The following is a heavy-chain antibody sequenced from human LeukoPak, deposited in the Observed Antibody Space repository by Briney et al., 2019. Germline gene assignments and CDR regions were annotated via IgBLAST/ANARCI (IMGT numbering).Heavy chain of an antibody. CDR2: PYSDGTT. J-gene: IGHJ4*02. D-gene: IGHD3-10*01. Sequence: GGPLRLSCAASGLSVSSNYMSWVRQAPGKGLEWVSVPYSDGTTYYADSVKGRFTISRDNSKNTLYLQMNSLRAEDTAVYYCVRGMGVSMLYYFDYWGQGTLVTVSS. CDR3: VRGMGVSMLYYFDY. V-gene: IGHV3-66*02. CDR1: GLSVSSNY.